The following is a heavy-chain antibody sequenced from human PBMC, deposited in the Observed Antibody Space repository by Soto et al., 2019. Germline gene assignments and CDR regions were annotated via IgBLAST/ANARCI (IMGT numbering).Heavy chain of an antibody. Sequence: LSLTCTVSGGSISSDGFYWSWARQHPGKGLEWIGYIFYSGTIYYNPSLKSRVTISVDSSKNQFSLKLTSVTAADTAVYYCSREGRINKSDLDYWGQGTLVTVSS. CDR3: SREGRINKSDLDY. CDR1: GGSISSDGFY. V-gene: IGHV4-31*02. J-gene: IGHJ4*02. CDR2: IFYSGTI.